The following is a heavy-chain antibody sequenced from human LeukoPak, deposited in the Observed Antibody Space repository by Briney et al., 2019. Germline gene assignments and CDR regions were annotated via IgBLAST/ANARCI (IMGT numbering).Heavy chain of an antibody. D-gene: IGHD2-2*01. Sequence: PSETLSLTCAVSGGSISSSNWWSRVRQPPGKGLEWIGEIYHGGNTNYNPSLKSRVTILEDKSKNQFSLKLSSVTAADTAVYYCARVGVVPAAMEDYWGQGTLVTVSS. CDR3: ARVGVVPAAMEDY. CDR1: GGSISSSNW. J-gene: IGHJ4*02. CDR2: IYHGGNT. V-gene: IGHV4-4*02.